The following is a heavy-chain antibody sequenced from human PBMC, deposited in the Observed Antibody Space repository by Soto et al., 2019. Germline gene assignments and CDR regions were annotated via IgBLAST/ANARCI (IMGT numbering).Heavy chain of an antibody. CDR1: GFTFSISA. CDR2: ISGSGGST. J-gene: IGHJ6*02. V-gene: IGHV3-23*01. Sequence: GGSLRLSCAASGFTFSISAMNWVRQAPGKGLEWVSAISGSGGSTYYADSVKGRFTISRDNSKNTLYLQVNSLRAEDTAVYYCAKAGYYYFYGMDVWGQGTTVTVSS. CDR3: AKAGYYYFYGMDV.